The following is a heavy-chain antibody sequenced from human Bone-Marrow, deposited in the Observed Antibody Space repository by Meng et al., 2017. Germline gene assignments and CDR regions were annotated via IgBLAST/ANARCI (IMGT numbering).Heavy chain of an antibody. D-gene: IGHD3-10*01. V-gene: IGHV1-2*06. CDR3: ARGVFNPGRGFDP. CDR1: GYTFPDYW. J-gene: IGHJ5*02. Sequence: ASVKVSCKASGYTFPDYWLHWVRRAPGQGLEWMGRINPKSGDTHYAQRFQGRVTMTGDTSISTAYMELSGLRSDDTAMYYCARGVFNPGRGFDPWGQGTLVTVSS. CDR2: INPKSGDT.